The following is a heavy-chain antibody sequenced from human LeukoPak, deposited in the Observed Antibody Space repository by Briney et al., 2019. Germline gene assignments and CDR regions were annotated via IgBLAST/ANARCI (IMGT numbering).Heavy chain of an antibody. D-gene: IGHD6-13*01. Sequence: AGGSLRLSCAASGFTFDDYGMSWVRQAPGKGLEWVSGINWNGGSTGYADSVKGRFTISRDNAKNSLYLQMNSLRAEDTALYHCARGGMGSSWSLPYYYYYMDVWGKGTTVTISS. CDR3: ARGGMGSSWSLPYYYYYMDV. CDR1: GFTFDDYG. V-gene: IGHV3-20*01. J-gene: IGHJ6*03. CDR2: INWNGGST.